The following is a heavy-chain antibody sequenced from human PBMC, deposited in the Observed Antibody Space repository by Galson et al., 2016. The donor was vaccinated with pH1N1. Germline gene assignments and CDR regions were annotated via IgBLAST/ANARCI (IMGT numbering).Heavy chain of an antibody. CDR3: ATFTMTISFDAFHI. V-gene: IGHV4-38-2*02. Sequence: SETLSLTCTVSGVSISSGSYWGWIRQPPRKGLEWIGSIYHSGSTYYNPSLKSRVTISTDTSKNHFSLKLSSVTAADTAIYYCATFTMTISFDAFHIWGQGTVVTVSS. CDR2: IYHSGST. CDR1: GVSISSGSY. D-gene: IGHD3-22*01. J-gene: IGHJ3*02.